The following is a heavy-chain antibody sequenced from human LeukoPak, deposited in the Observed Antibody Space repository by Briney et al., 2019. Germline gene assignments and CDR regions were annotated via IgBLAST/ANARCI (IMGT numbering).Heavy chain of an antibody. CDR3: ALNWGHDAFDI. CDR2: INPNSGGT. J-gene: IGHJ3*02. CDR1: GYTFTRYG. V-gene: IGHV1-2*06. D-gene: IGHD7-27*01. Sequence: ASVTVSCKASGYTFTRYGISWVRQAPGQGLEWMGRINPNSGGTNYAQKFQGRVTMTRDTSISTAYMELSRLRSDDTAVYYCALNWGHDAFDIWGQGTMVTVSS.